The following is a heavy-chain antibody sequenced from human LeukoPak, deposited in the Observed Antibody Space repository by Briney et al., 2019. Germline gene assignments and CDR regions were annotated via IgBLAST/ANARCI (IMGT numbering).Heavy chain of an antibody. J-gene: IGHJ5*02. Sequence: SETLSLTCTVSGYSISSGYYWGWIRQPPGKGLEWIGSIYHSGSTYYNPSLKSRVTISVDASKNQFSLKLSSVTAADTAVYYCARDQTTGYSSGSNWFDPWGQGTLVTVSS. D-gene: IGHD6-19*01. CDR1: GYSISSGYY. CDR3: ARDQTTGYSSGSNWFDP. CDR2: IYHSGST. V-gene: IGHV4-38-2*02.